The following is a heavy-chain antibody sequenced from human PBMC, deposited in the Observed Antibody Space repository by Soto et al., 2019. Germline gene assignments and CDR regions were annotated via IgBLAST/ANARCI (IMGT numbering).Heavy chain of an antibody. Sequence: GGSLRLSCAASGFTFSSYNMNWVRQAPGKGLEWVSSISSSSNYIYYADSVKGRFTISRDNGKNSLFLQMNSLRDEDTAVYYCARVVVVIPPGYYYAMDVWGQGTTVTVSS. CDR2: ISSSSNYI. V-gene: IGHV3-21*01. J-gene: IGHJ6*02. D-gene: IGHD3-22*01. CDR1: GFTFSSYN. CDR3: ARVVVVIPPGYYYAMDV.